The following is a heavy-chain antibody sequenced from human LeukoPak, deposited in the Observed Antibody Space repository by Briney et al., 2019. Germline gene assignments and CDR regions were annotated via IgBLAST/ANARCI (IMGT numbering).Heavy chain of an antibody. CDR1: GDSVSSNSAA. D-gene: IGHD6-13*01. Sequence: PSQTLSLTCAISGDSVSSNSAAWNWIRQSPSRGLEWLGRPYYRSKWYNDYAVSVKSRITINPDTSKNQFSLQLNSVTPEDTAVYYCASASSSWYSLGDKYWFDPWGQGTLVTVSS. V-gene: IGHV6-1*01. CDR2: PYYRSKWYN. J-gene: IGHJ5*02. CDR3: ASASSSWYSLGDKYWFDP.